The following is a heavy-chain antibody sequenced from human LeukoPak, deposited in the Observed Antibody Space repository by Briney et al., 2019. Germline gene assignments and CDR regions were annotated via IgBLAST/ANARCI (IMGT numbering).Heavy chain of an antibody. V-gene: IGHV3-23*01. CDR3: AWGGSSWYFDY. D-gene: IGHD6-13*01. J-gene: IGHJ4*02. CDR1: GFTFSSYA. Sequence: PGGSLRLSCAPSGFTFSSYAMSWVRQAPGRGLEWVSTISGSGGTTYYADFVKGRFTISRDNSKNTLYLRMNSLRAEDTAVYYCAWGGSSWYFDYWGQGTLVTVSS. CDR2: ISGSGGTT.